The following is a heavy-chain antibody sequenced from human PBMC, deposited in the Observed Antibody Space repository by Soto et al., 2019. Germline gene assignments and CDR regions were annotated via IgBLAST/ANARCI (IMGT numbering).Heavy chain of an antibody. J-gene: IGHJ4*02. CDR1: GGSISNSNYY. Sequence: SETLYLTCTVSGGSISNSNYYWGWICQPPGKGLEWIGSIYYSGSTYYTPSLKSRVTISVDTSKNQFSLKLNSVTAADTAEYYCESRIVVDSSSRGILDTVSS. CDR3: ESRIVVDS. D-gene: IGHD3-22*01. CDR2: IYYSGST. V-gene: IGHV4-39*01.